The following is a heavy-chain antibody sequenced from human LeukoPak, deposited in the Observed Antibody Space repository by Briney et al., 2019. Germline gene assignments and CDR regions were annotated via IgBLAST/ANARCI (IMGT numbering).Heavy chain of an antibody. D-gene: IGHD1-14*01. CDR3: AKGGPEASAGLSWFDP. CDR1: GGSISSSFYY. CDR2: IYYSGST. Sequence: NPSETLSLTCTVSGGSISSSFYYWGWIRQPPGRGLEWIGSIYYSGSTYYNPSLKSRVSLSVDTSKNQFSLKLSSVTAADTAVYYCAKGGPEASAGLSWFDPWGQGTLVTVS. V-gene: IGHV4-39*07. J-gene: IGHJ5*02.